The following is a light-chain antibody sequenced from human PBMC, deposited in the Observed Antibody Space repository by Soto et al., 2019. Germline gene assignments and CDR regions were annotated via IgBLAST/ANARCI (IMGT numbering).Light chain of an antibody. CDR1: SSDVGSYNL. CDR2: EVS. Sequence: QSALTQPASVSGSPGQSITISCTGTSSDVGSYNLVSWYQQHPGKAPKLMIYEVSKQPSGVSNRFSGSKSGNTASLTISGLQAEDEADYYCCSYAGRWVFGGGTQLTVL. J-gene: IGLJ3*02. CDR3: CSYAGRWV. V-gene: IGLV2-23*02.